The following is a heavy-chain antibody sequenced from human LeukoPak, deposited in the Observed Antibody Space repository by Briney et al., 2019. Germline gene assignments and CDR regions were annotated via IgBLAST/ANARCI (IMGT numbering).Heavy chain of an antibody. V-gene: IGHV4-59*01. D-gene: IGHD2-15*01. J-gene: IGHJ4*02. Sequence: SETLSLTCTASGGSISSYYWSWIRQPPGKGLEWIGYIYYSGSTNYNPSLKSRVTISVDTSKNQFSLKLSSVTAADTAVYYCARGGVVGAAYFDYWGQGTLVTVSS. CDR3: ARGGVVGAAYFDY. CDR1: GGSISSYY. CDR2: IYYSGST.